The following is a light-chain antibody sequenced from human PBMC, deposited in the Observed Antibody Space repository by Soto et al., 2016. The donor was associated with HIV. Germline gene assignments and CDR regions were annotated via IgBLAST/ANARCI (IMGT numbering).Light chain of an antibody. V-gene: IGLV3-19*01. CDR1: SLRSYY. Sequence: SSELTQDPAVSVALGQTVRITCQGASLRSYYGSWYQQKPGQAPVLVIYGKNSRPSGIPDRFSGSTSGNTASLTITGAQAEDEADYYCDSRDSSGNHLIFGGGTKLTVL. J-gene: IGLJ2*01. CDR3: DSRDSSGNHLI. CDR2: GKN.